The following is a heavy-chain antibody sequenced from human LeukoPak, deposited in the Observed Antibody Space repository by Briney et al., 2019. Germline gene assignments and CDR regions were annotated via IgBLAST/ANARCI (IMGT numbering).Heavy chain of an antibody. J-gene: IGHJ4*02. CDR2: IHTSGGT. Sequence: SETLSLTCTVSGVSISGYYWSWIRQPAGKGLEWIGRIHTSGGTNYNPSLKSRVTMSVDTSKNQFSLKLSSLTAADTAVYYCARGDDSSGQGYWGQGTLVTVSS. D-gene: IGHD3-22*01. CDR3: ARGDDSSGQGY. CDR1: GVSISGYY. V-gene: IGHV4-4*07.